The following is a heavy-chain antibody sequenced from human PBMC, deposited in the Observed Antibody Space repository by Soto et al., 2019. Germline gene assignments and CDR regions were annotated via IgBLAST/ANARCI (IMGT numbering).Heavy chain of an antibody. CDR2: IIPIFGTA. J-gene: IGHJ4*02. V-gene: IGHV1-69*01. CDR3: ARVSAQEMATIN. CDR1: GGTFSSYA. Sequence: QVQLVQSGAEVKKPGSSVKVSCKASGGTFSSYAISWVRQAPGQGLEWMGGIIPIFGTANYAQKFQGRVTITAEETTSTAVMELSSQRSEVTAVYYWARVSAQEMATINWGQGTLVTVSS. D-gene: IGHD5-12*01.